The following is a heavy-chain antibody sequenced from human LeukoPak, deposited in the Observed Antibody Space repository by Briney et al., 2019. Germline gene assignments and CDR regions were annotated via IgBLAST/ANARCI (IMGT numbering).Heavy chain of an antibody. CDR1: GXTLTXLS. Sequence: XXSCKXXGXTLTXLSMHWVRQAPGKGLEWMGGFDPEDGETIYAQKFQGRVTMTEDTSTDTAYMELSSLRSEDTAVYYCATVISGVVITTRKYFQHWGQGTLVTVSS. CDR3: ATVISGVVITTRKYFQH. D-gene: IGHD3-22*01. J-gene: IGHJ1*01. CDR2: FDPEDGET. V-gene: IGHV1-24*01.